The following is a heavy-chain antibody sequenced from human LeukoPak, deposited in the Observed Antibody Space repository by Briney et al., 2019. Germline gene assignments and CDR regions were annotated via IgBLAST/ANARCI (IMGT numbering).Heavy chain of an antibody. V-gene: IGHV3-53*01. CDR3: ASGSGSYRTPYYYMDV. CDR1: GFTVSSNY. CDR2: IYSGGST. J-gene: IGHJ6*03. Sequence: GGSLRLSRAASGFTVSSNYMSWVRQAPGKGLEWVSVIYSGGSTYYADSVKGRFTISRDNSKNTLYLQMNSLRAEDTAVYYCASGSGSYRTPYYYMDVWGTGTTVTVSS. D-gene: IGHD3-10*01.